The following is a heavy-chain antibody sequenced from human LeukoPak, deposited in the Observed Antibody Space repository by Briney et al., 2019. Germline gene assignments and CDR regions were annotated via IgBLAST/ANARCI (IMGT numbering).Heavy chain of an antibody. CDR1: GFTFSSYG. CDR3: ARDRDQLLRFGMDV. CDR2: IWYDGSNK. D-gene: IGHD2-2*01. V-gene: IGHV3-33*01. Sequence: GGSLRLSCAASGFTFSSYGMHWVRQAPGKGLEWVAVIWYDGSNKYYADSVKGRFTISRDNSKNTLYLQMNSLRAEDTAVYYCARDRDQLLRFGMDVWGQGTTVTVSS. J-gene: IGHJ6*02.